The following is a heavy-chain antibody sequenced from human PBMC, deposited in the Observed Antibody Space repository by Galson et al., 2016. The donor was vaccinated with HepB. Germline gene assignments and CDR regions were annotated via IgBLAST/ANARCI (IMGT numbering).Heavy chain of an antibody. J-gene: IGHJ6*03. Sequence: SVKVSCKGSGFTFTRSTVQWVRQARGQRLEWIGWIVVGSGITKYAQRFQERVTITRDMSTSTAYMELSSLRSEDTAVYYCAAEASDYGDYGYLYYYMDVWGKGTTVTASS. D-gene: IGHD4-17*01. CDR2: IVVGSGIT. V-gene: IGHV1-58*01. CDR1: GFTFTRST. CDR3: AAEASDYGDYGYLYYYMDV.